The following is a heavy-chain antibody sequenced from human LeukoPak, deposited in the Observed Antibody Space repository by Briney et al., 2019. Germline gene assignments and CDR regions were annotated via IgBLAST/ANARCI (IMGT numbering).Heavy chain of an antibody. CDR3: ARGHWYSSSWYFDY. J-gene: IGHJ4*02. CDR2: VNAGNGNT. V-gene: IGHV1-3*01. D-gene: IGHD6-13*01. Sequence: ASVKVSCKASGYTFTSSVIHWVRQAPGQGLEWMGWVNAGNGNTKYSQKFQDRDTITRDTSASTAYMELSSLRSEDTAVYYCARGHWYSSSWYFDYWGQGALVTVSS. CDR1: GYTFTSSV.